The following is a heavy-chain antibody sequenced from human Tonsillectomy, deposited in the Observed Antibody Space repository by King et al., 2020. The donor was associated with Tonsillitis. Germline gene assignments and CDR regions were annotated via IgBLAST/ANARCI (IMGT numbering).Heavy chain of an antibody. CDR2: MNPYNDNT. CDR3: AWLLTAYSADGRPYYFDS. Sequence: CKASGYTFSNYDIHWVRQATGQGLEWMGGMNPYNDNTGYGQRFQGRVTMTGDTSISTAYMELSSLRSEDTAVYYCAWLLTAYSADGRPYYFDSWGQGTLVTVSS. CDR1: GYTFSNYD. J-gene: IGHJ4*02. V-gene: IGHV1-8*01. D-gene: IGHD5-12*01.